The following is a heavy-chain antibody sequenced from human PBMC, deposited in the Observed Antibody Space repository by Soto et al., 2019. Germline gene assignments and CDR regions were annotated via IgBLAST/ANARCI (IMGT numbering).Heavy chain of an antibody. CDR2: ISGSGGST. V-gene: IGHV3-23*01. Sequence: PGGSLKLSCAASGLSFRISAMGWARQAPGKGLEWVSAISGSGGSTYYADSVKGRFTISRDNSKNTLYLQMNSLRAEDTAVYYCAKDRIAVAGTEYWGQGTLVTVSS. CDR1: GLSFRISA. CDR3: AKDRIAVAGTEY. J-gene: IGHJ4*02. D-gene: IGHD6-19*01.